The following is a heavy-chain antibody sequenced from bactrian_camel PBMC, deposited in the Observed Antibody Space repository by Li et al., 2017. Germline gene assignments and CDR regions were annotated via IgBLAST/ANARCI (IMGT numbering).Heavy chain of an antibody. V-gene: IGHV3S9*01. CDR3: AAADPAGDCDSASEYNY. CDR2: IDSDGST. CDR1: GDTDSSYC. D-gene: IGHD4*01. J-gene: IGHJ4*01. Sequence: HVQLVESGGGSVQAGGSLRLSCVASGDTDSSYCTGWFRQAPGKEREGVAWIDSDGSTSVADSVKSRFAISQDNANTLYLQMDSLKSEDTAMYYCAAADPAGDCDSASEYNYWGQGTQVTVS.